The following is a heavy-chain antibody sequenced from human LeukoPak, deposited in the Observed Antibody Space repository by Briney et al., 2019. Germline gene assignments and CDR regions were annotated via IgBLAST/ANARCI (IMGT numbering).Heavy chain of an antibody. J-gene: IGHJ4*02. D-gene: IGHD3-10*01. CDR3: ARDARITMVRGVDPFDY. V-gene: IGHV1-18*01. CDR1: GYTFTSYG. CDR2: ISAYNGNT. Sequence: ASVKVSCKASGYTFTSYGISWVRQAPGQGLEWMGRISAYNGNTNYAQKLQGRVTMTTDTSTSTAYMELRSLRSDDTAVYYCARDARITMVRGVDPFDYWGQGTLVTVSS.